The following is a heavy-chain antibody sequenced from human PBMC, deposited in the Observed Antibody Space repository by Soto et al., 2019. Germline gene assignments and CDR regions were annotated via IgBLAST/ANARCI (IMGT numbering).Heavy chain of an antibody. D-gene: IGHD6-19*01. Sequence: PSETLSLTCTVSGGSISSYSYYWGWIRQPPGKGLEWIGSIYYSGSTNYNPSLKSRVTLSADTSKNQFSLRLSSVTAADTAVYYCARVGSSGWSPDYWGQGTLVTVSS. V-gene: IGHV4-39*07. J-gene: IGHJ4*02. CDR2: IYYSGST. CDR3: ARVGSSGWSPDY. CDR1: GGSISSYSYY.